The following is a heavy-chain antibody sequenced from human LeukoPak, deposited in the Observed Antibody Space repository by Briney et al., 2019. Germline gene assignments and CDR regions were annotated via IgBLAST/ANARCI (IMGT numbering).Heavy chain of an antibody. CDR1: GYTFTGYY. CDR3: ARSHSGYESYYFDY. D-gene: IGHD5-12*01. Sequence: ASVKVSCKASGYTFTGYYMHWVRQAPGQGLEWMGWINPNSGGTNYAQKFQGRATMTRDTSISTAYMELSRLRSDDTAVYYCARSHSGYESYYFDYWGQGTLVTVSS. V-gene: IGHV1-2*02. J-gene: IGHJ4*02. CDR2: INPNSGGT.